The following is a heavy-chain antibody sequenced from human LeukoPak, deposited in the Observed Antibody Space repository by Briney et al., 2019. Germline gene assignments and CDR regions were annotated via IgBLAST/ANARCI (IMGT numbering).Heavy chain of an antibody. CDR1: GFTFSSYA. CDR3: ARDLRGQQLPGY. D-gene: IGHD6-13*01. J-gene: IGHJ4*02. V-gene: IGHV3-30-3*01. Sequence: GRSLRLSCAASGFTFSSYAMHWVRQAPGKGLEWVAVISYDGSNKYYADSVKGRFTISRDNSKNTLYLQMNSLRAEDTAVYYCARDLRGQQLPGYWGQGTLVTVSS. CDR2: ISYDGSNK.